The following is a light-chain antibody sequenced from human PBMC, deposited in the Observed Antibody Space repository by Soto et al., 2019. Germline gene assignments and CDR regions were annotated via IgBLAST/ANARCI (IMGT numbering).Light chain of an antibody. Sequence: EIVMTQSPATLSVSPGERATLSCRASQSISSNLVWYQQKSGQAPRLLIYGASTRATGFPARFSGSGSGTEFTLTISSLQSEDFAVYYCQQYDTWPRTFGQGTKVEI. CDR3: QQYDTWPRT. V-gene: IGKV3-15*01. CDR1: QSISSN. CDR2: GAS. J-gene: IGKJ1*01.